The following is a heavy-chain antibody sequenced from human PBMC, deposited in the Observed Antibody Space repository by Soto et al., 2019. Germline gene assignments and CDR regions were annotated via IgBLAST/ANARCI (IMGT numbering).Heavy chain of an antibody. Sequence: SETLSLTCAVYGGSFSGYYWSWIRQPPGKWLEWIGEINHSGSTNYNPSLKSRVTISVDTSKNQFSLKLSSVTAADTAVYYCARELLWFGELLPEDAFDIWGQGXMVTV. CDR3: ARELLWFGELLPEDAFDI. CDR2: INHSGST. V-gene: IGHV4-34*01. J-gene: IGHJ3*02. D-gene: IGHD3-10*01. CDR1: GGSFSGYY.